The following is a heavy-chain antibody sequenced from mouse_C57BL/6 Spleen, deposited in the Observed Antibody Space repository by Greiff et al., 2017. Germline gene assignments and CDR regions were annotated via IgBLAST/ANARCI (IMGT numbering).Heavy chain of an antibody. CDR2: IYPRSGNT. CDR3: AGPDGYSLAWFAY. CDR1: GYTFTSYG. V-gene: IGHV1-81*01. Sequence: QVQLQQSGAELARPGASVKLSCKASGYTFTSYGISWVKQRTGQGLEWIGEIYPRSGNTYYTEKFKGKATLTADKSSSTAYMELRSLTSEDSAVYFCAGPDGYSLAWFAYWGQGTLVTVSA. D-gene: IGHD2-3*01. J-gene: IGHJ3*01.